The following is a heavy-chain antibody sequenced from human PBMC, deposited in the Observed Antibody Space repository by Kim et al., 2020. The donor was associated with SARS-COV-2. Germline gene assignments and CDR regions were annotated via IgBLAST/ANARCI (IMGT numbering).Heavy chain of an antibody. Sequence: VKGRFTSSRDNAKNSLYLQMNRLRAEDTAVYYCAREIQDSSGYYPNWFDPWGQGTLVTVSS. D-gene: IGHD3-22*01. J-gene: IGHJ5*02. CDR3: AREIQDSSGYYPNWFDP. V-gene: IGHV3-11*05.